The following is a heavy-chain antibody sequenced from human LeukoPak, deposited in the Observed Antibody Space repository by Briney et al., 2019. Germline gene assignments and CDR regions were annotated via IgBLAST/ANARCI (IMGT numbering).Heavy chain of an antibody. D-gene: IGHD2-8*01. Sequence: SQTLSVTCAISGDSVSSKIGAWNWIRQSPSRGLEWLGRTYYRSKWYYDYAVSVQGRITIDPDTSRNELSLQLSSVTPEDTAVYYCARDLGNTGWYTFDFWGQGILVTVSS. V-gene: IGHV6-1*01. CDR2: TYYRSKWYY. J-gene: IGHJ4*02. CDR1: GDSVSSKIGA. CDR3: ARDLGNTGWYTFDF.